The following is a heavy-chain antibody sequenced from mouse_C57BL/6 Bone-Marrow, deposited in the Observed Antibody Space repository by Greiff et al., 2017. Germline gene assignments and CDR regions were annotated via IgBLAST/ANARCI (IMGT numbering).Heavy chain of an antibody. D-gene: IGHD2-5*01. Sequence: EVKVVESGGGLVQPGESLKLSCESNEYEFPSHDMSWVRKTPGKRLELVAAINSDGGSTYYPDTMERRFIISRDNTKKTLYLQMSSLRSDDTDLYYCERPTIVTTSWFAYWGQGTLVTVSA. CDR3: ERPTIVTTSWFAY. V-gene: IGHV5-2*01. CDR2: INSDGGST. CDR1: EYEFPSHD. J-gene: IGHJ3*01.